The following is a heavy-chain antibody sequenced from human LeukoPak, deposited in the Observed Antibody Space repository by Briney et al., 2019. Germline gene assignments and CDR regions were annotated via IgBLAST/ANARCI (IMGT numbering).Heavy chain of an antibody. V-gene: IGHV1-2*06. CDR1: GYTFTDYY. CDR2: ISPNSGAT. J-gene: IGHJ4*02. D-gene: IGHD4/OR15-4a*01. Sequence: ASVKVSCKASGYTFTDYYVHWVRLVPGQGLERMGRISPNSGATSYAEKFRGRVTMARDTSINTVYMEMSSLRSDDTAVYYCARDLWGWGSDYLDYWGQGTLVTVSS. CDR3: ARDLWGWGSDYLDY.